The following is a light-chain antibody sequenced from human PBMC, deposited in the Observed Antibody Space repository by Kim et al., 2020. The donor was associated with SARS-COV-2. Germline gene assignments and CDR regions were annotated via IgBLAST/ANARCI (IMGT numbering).Light chain of an antibody. V-gene: IGLV2-14*03. CDR3: SSCTTSSTYV. Sequence: QSITISCTGTSSDVGGYDYVSWYQHHPGKAPKLMIYDVSKRPSGVSNRFSGSKSGNTASLTISGLQAEDEADYFCSSCTTSSTYVFGTGTKV. CDR2: DVS. CDR1: SSDVGGYDY. J-gene: IGLJ1*01.